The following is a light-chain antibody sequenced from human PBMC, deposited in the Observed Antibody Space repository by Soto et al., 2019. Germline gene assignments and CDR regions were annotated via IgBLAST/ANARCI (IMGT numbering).Light chain of an antibody. CDR1: QTVASN. CDR3: PQYHNWPPQYT. Sequence: EIVMTQSPASLSVSPGDGATLSCRASQTVASNVAWYQQKPAQGPRLLIHGASTSAAGVPAMFSGSGSGTDFTLTNSSLQSEDFAVYYCPQYHNWPPQYTFGQGTKLQIK. CDR2: GAS. J-gene: IGKJ2*01. V-gene: IGKV3-15*01.